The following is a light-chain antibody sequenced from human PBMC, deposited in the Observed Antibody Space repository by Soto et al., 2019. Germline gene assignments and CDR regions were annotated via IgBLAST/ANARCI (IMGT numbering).Light chain of an antibody. CDR2: GAS. CDR3: QQYNNWPPYT. J-gene: IGKJ2*01. Sequence: EIVMTQSPATLSVSPGVRATLSCRASQSVNSNLGWYQQKPGQAPRLLIYGASTRATGIPARFSGSGSGTEFTLTISSLQSEDFAVYYCQQYNNWPPYTFGQGTKLEIK. CDR1: QSVNSN. V-gene: IGKV3-15*01.